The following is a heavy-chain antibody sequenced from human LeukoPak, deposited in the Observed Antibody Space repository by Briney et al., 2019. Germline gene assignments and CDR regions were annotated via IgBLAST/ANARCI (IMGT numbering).Heavy chain of an antibody. CDR1: GFTFTSSA. CDR3: AAGRFWSGYFGYYGMDV. J-gene: IGHJ6*02. Sequence: SVKVSCKASGFTFTSSAMQWVRQARGQRLEWIGWIVVGSGNTNYAQKFQERVTITRDMSTSTAYMELSSLRCEDTAVYYCAAGRFWSGYFGYYGMDVWGQGTTVTVSS. V-gene: IGHV1-58*02. D-gene: IGHD3-3*01. CDR2: IVVGSGNT.